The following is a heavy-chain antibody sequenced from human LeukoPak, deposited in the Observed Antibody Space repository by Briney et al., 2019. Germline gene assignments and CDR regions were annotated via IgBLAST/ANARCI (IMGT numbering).Heavy chain of an antibody. D-gene: IGHD3-3*01. V-gene: IGHV4-59*01. CDR3: ARSYDTNFDY. Sequence: SETLSLTCAVSGGSIRSYYWSWIRQPPGKGLEWIGYIYFSGSTSYNPSLKSRVTISVDRSKNQFSLKLSSVAAADTAVYYCARSYDTNFDYWGQGTLVTVSS. CDR1: GGSIRSYY. J-gene: IGHJ4*02. CDR2: IYFSGST.